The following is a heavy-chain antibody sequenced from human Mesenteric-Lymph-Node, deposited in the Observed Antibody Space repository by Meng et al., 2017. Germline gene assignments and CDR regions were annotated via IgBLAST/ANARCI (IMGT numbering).Heavy chain of an antibody. CDR2: INPSGGST. D-gene: IGHD4-23*01. V-gene: IGHV1-46*01. CDR1: GYTFTSYY. CDR3: ARLPVVTPAYYYYGMDV. J-gene: IGHJ6*02. Sequence: ASVKVSCKASGYTFTSYYMHWVRQAPGQGLEWMGIINPSGGSTSYAQKFQGRVTMTRDTSTSTAYMELSSLRSEDTAVYYCARLPVVTPAYYYYGMDVWGQGTTVTVSS.